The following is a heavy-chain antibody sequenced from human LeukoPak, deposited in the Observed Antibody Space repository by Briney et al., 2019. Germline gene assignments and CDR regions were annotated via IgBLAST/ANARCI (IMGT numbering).Heavy chain of an antibody. CDR1: GYTLTELS. CDR3: ATGGGSGSYQRLSHWFDP. Sequence: EASVTVSCKVSGYTLTELSMHWVRQAPGKGLEGMGGFDPEDGETIYAQKFQGRVTMTEDTSTDTAYMELSSLRSEDTAVYYFATGGGSGSYQRLSHWFDPWGQGTLVTVSS. J-gene: IGHJ5*02. D-gene: IGHD3-10*01. V-gene: IGHV1-24*01. CDR2: FDPEDGET.